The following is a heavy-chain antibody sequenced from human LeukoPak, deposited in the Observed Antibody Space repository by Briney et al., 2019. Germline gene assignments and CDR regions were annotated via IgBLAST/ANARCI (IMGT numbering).Heavy chain of an antibody. Sequence: GGSLRLSCAASGFTFSSYEMNWVRQAPGKGLEWVSYISSSGSTIYYADSVKGRFTISRDNAKNSLYLQMNSLRAEDTALYYCAKVRGGYSYGWDFDYWGQGTLVTVSS. CDR1: GFTFSSYE. J-gene: IGHJ4*02. D-gene: IGHD5-18*01. CDR3: AKVRGGYSYGWDFDY. V-gene: IGHV3-48*03. CDR2: ISSSGSTI.